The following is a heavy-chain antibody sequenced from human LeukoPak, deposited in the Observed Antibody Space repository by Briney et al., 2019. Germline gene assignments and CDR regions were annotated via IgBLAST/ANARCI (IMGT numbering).Heavy chain of an antibody. D-gene: IGHD2-2*01. CDR1: GGSFSGYY. Sequence: SGTLSLTCAVYGGSFSGYYWSWIRQPPGKGLEWIGEINHSGSTNYNPSLKSRVTISVDTSKNQFSLKLSSVSAADTAVYYCARNQLPANWFDPWGQGTLVTVSS. J-gene: IGHJ5*02. CDR3: ARNQLPANWFDP. V-gene: IGHV4-34*01. CDR2: INHSGST.